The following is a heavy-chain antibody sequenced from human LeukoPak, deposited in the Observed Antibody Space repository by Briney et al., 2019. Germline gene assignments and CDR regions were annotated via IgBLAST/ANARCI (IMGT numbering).Heavy chain of an antibody. CDR1: GGSFSSSSYY. Sequence: SETLSLTCTVSGGSFSSSSYYWGWIRQPPGKGLEWIGSIYYSGSTYYNPSLKSRLTISVDTSKNQFSLKLSSVTAADTAVYYCARSPPGCSNTSCYMRHYYYYYYMDVWGKGTTVTVSS. CDR2: IYYSGST. D-gene: IGHD2-2*02. V-gene: IGHV4-39*01. CDR3: ARSPPGCSNTSCYMRHYYYYYYMDV. J-gene: IGHJ6*03.